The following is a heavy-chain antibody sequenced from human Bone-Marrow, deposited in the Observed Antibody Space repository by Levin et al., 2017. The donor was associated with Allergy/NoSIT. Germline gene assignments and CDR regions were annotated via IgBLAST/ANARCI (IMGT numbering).Heavy chain of an antibody. D-gene: IGHD3-10*01. CDR2: INHSGTT. Sequence: SSETLSLTCAVYGGSFSDYYWSWIRQPPGKGLEWIGEINHSGTTNYNPSLKSRVTISVDTSKNQFSLSLSSVTAADTAVYYCARATLNRLRGKGRDSAKIYYYSTVDVWGQGTTVTVSS. CDR1: GGSFSDYY. J-gene: IGHJ6*02. V-gene: IGHV4-34*01. CDR3: ARATLNRLRGKGRDSAKIYYYSTVDV.